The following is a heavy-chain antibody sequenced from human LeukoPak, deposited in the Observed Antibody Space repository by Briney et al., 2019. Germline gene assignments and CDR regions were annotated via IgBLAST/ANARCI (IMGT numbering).Heavy chain of an antibody. D-gene: IGHD4-11*01. CDR1: GGSISSSNW. J-gene: IGHJ4*02. CDR3: ARLDYSNGAY. CDR2: IYYSGST. Sequence: SGTLSLTCAVSGGSISSSNWWSWVRQPPGKGLEWIGCIYYSGSTHYNPSLKSRVTISVDTAKNQFSLKLSSVTAADTAVYYCARLDYSNGAYWGQGTLVTVSS. V-gene: IGHV4-4*02.